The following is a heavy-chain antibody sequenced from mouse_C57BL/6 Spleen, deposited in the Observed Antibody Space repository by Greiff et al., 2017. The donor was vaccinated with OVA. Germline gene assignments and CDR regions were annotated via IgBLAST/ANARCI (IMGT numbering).Heavy chain of an antibody. CDR3: ARREGYDDAMDY. D-gene: IGHD2-2*01. CDR1: GYSFTGYY. Sequence: VQLQQSGPELVKPGASVKISCKASGYSFTGYYMNWVKQSPEKSLEWIGEINPSTGGTTYNQKFKAKATLTVDKSSSTAYMQLKSLTSEDSAVYYCARREGYDDAMDYWGQGTSVTVAS. CDR2: INPSTGGT. V-gene: IGHV1-42*01. J-gene: IGHJ4*01.